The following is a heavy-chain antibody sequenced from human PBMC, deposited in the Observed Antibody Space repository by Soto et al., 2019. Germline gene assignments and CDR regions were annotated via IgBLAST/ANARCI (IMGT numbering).Heavy chain of an antibody. V-gene: IGHV1-69*13. CDR2: IIPIFGTA. J-gene: IGHJ6*02. CDR3: ARGHPFNYDGFDV. Sequence: RASVKVSCKASGGTFSSYAISWVRQAPGQGLEWMGGIIPIFGTANYAQKFQGRVTITADESTSTAYMEVGSLTSHDTAIYYCARGHPFNYDGFDVCGQGPTVTVYS. CDR1: GGTFSSYA. D-gene: IGHD3-3*01.